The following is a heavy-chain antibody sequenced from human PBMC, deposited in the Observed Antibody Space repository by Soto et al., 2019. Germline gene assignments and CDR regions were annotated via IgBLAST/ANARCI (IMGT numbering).Heavy chain of an antibody. CDR3: AKSKGRITMIVRQFDS. V-gene: IGHV3-23*01. CDR1: GFTFSSYA. D-gene: IGHD3-22*01. CDR2: ISGSGGST. J-gene: IGHJ4*02. Sequence: PGGSLRLSCAASGFTFSSYAMSWVRQAPGKGLEWVSAISGSGGSTYYADSVKGRFTISRDNSKNTLYLQMNSLRAEDTAVYYCAKSKGRITMIVRQFDSWGQGTLVTVSS.